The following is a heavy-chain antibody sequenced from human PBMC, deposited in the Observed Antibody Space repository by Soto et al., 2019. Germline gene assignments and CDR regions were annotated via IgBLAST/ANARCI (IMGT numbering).Heavy chain of an antibody. Sequence: QVQLQQWGAGLLKPSETLSLTCAVYGGSFSGYYWSWIRQPPGKGLEWIGEINHSGSTNYNPSLKSRVTISVDTSKNQFSLKLSSVIAADTAVYYCARDDSFDYWGQGTLVTVSS. V-gene: IGHV4-34*01. CDR1: GGSFSGYY. CDR3: ARDDSFDY. D-gene: IGHD3-9*01. CDR2: INHSGST. J-gene: IGHJ4*02.